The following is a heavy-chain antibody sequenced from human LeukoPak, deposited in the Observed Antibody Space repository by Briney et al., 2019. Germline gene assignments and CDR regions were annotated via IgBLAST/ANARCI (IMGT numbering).Heavy chain of an antibody. CDR3: ARLERWLVHRY. CDR1: GGSISSYY. J-gene: IGHJ4*02. CDR2: IYYSGST. V-gene: IGHV4-59*08. Sequence: PSETLSPTCTVSGGSISSYYWSWIRQPLGKGLEWIGYIYYSGSTNYNPSLKSRVTISVDTSKNQFSLKLSSVTAADTAVYYCARLERWLVHRYWGQGTLVTVSS. D-gene: IGHD6-19*01.